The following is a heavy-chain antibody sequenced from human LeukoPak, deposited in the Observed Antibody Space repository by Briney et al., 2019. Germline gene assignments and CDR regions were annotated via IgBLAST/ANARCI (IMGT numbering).Heavy chain of an antibody. V-gene: IGHV3-30*04. CDR2: ISYDGSNK. CDR3: ARGSRSVRYFDWLTLDY. J-gene: IGHJ4*02. D-gene: IGHD3-9*01. Sequence: GRSLRLSCAASGFTFSSYAMHWVRQAPGKGLEWVAVISYDGSNKHYADSVKGRFTISRDNSKNTLYLQMNSLRAEDTAVYYCARGSRSVRYFDWLTLDYWGQGTLVTVSS. CDR1: GFTFSSYA.